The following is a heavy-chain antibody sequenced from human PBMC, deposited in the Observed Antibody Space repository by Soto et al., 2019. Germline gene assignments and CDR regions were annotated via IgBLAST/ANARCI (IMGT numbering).Heavy chain of an antibody. V-gene: IGHV3-74*03. CDR3: ARAYSSSWYYSDY. CDR2: INSDGSSA. Sequence: EVQLVESGGGLVQPGGSLRLSCAASGFSFSSYWTHWVRQAPGKGLVWVSHINSDGSSATYADSVKGRFTISRDNXKNTLYLQMNSLRAEDTAVYYCARAYSSSWYYSDYWGQGTLVTVSS. CDR1: GFSFSSYW. D-gene: IGHD6-13*01. J-gene: IGHJ4*02.